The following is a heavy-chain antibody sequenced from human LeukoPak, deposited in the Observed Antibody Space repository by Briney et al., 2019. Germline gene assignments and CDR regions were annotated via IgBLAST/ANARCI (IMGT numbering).Heavy chain of an antibody. V-gene: IGHV4-39*01. CDR3: ASLSSGGYVY. CDR2: IYYDGST. J-gene: IGHJ4*02. Sequence: PSETLSLTCTVSGGSITFSSYYWGWLRQPPGKGLEWIGTIYYDGSTYYNPSLKTRVTISVDTSKNQFSLKVTSVTAADTAVYFCASLSSGGYVYWGQGPLVTVSS. D-gene: IGHD5-12*01. CDR1: GGSITFSSYY.